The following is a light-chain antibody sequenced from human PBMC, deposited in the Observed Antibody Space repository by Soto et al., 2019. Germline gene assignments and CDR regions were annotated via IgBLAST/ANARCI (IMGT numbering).Light chain of an antibody. Sequence: QSVLAKPASVSGSAGLSITISCTGTSSDVGAYNYVSWFQQHPGKAPKLMIFEVSNRPSGVSNRFSGSKSGNTASLTISGLQAEDEADYYCSAYTTSSSWLFGGGTKVTVL. J-gene: IGLJ3*02. CDR1: SSDVGAYNY. V-gene: IGLV2-14*01. CDR2: EVS. CDR3: SAYTTSSSWL.